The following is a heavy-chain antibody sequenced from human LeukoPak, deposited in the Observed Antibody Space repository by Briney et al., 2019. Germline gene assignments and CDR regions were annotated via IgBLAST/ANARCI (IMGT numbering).Heavy chain of an antibody. Sequence: GASVKVSCKVSGYTLTELSMHWVRQAPGKGLEWMGGFDPEDGETTYAQKFQGRVTMTEDTSTDTAYMELSSLRSEDTAVYYCARDVVRGVKGARGFDPWGQGTLVTVSS. CDR3: ARDVVRGVKGARGFDP. D-gene: IGHD3-10*01. CDR2: FDPEDGET. V-gene: IGHV1-24*01. J-gene: IGHJ5*02. CDR1: GYTLTELS.